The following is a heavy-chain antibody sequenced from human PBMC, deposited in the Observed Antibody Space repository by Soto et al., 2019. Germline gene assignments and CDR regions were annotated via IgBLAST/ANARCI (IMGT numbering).Heavy chain of an antibody. D-gene: IGHD6-13*01. CDR2: IYYSGST. CDR3: ARDVRIAAADYNWFDP. Sequence: PSETLSLTCTVSGGSISSGGYYWSWIRQHPGKGLEWIGYIYYSGSTYYNPSLKSRVTISVDTSKNQFSLKLSSVTAADTAVYYCARDVRIAAADYNWFDPWGQGTLVTVSS. CDR1: GGSISSGGYY. V-gene: IGHV4-31*03. J-gene: IGHJ5*02.